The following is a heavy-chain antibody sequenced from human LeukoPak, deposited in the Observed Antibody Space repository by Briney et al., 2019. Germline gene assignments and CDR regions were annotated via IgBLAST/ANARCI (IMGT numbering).Heavy chain of an antibody. J-gene: IGHJ4*02. CDR2: IIPILGIA. CDR3: ARVRDGYNAPFDY. Sequence: GASVKASCKASGGTFSSYAISWVRQALGQGLEWMGRIIPILGIANYAQKFQGRVTITADKSTSTAYMELSSLRSEDTAVYYCARVRDGYNAPFDYWGQGTLVTVSS. CDR1: GGTFSSYA. V-gene: IGHV1-69*04. D-gene: IGHD5-12*01.